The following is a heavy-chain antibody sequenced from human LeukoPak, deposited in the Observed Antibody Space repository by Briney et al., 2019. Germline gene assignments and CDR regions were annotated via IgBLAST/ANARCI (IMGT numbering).Heavy chain of an antibody. CDR1: GYTFTSYW. CDR3: ARSTDTAMANLDY. CDR2: IYPGDSDT. V-gene: IGHV5-51*01. J-gene: IGHJ4*02. D-gene: IGHD5-18*01. Sequence: ASVKVSCKASGYTFTSYWIGWVRQMPGKGLEWMGIIYPGDSDTRYSPSFQGQVTISADKSISTAYLQWSSLKASDTAMYYCARSTDTAMANLDYWGQGTLVTVSS.